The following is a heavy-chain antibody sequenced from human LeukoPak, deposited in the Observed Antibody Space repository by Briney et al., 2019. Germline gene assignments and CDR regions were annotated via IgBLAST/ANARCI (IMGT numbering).Heavy chain of an antibody. V-gene: IGHV3-23*01. D-gene: IGHD4-17*01. Sequence: GGSLRLSCAASGFAFSSYAMNWVRQAPGKGLEWVSAISGSGGSTYYADSVKGRFTISRDNSKNTLYLQMNSLRAEDTAVYYCAKGLRNYYYYSMDVWGQGTTVTVSS. CDR3: AKGLRNYYYYSMDV. J-gene: IGHJ6*02. CDR1: GFAFSSYA. CDR2: ISGSGGST.